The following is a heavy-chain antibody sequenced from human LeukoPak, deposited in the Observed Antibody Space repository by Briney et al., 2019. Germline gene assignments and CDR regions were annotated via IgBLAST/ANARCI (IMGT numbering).Heavy chain of an antibody. Sequence: GGSLRLSCAASGFTFTSYWMHWVRRAPGKGLVWVSRINSDGTSTAYAASVKGRFTISRDNAQNMLFLQMNTLRVDDTAVYYCVRGAPFDYWGQGTLVTVPS. CDR3: VRGAPFDY. V-gene: IGHV3-74*01. J-gene: IGHJ4*02. CDR2: INSDGTST. CDR1: GFTFTSYW. D-gene: IGHD1-26*01.